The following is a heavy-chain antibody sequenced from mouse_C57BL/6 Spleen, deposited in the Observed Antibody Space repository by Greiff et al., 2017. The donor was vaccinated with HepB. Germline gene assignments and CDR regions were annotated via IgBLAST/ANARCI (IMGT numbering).Heavy chain of an antibody. Sequence: EVMLVESGEGLVKPGGSLKLSCAASGFTFSSYAMSWVRQTPEKRLEWVAYISSGGDYIYYADTVKGRFTISRDNARNTLYLQMSSLKSEDTAMYYCTREGGTYSNYLAWFAYWGQGTLVTVSA. V-gene: IGHV5-9-1*02. J-gene: IGHJ3*01. CDR1: GFTFSSYA. CDR3: TREGGTYSNYLAWFAY. CDR2: ISSGGDYI. D-gene: IGHD2-5*01.